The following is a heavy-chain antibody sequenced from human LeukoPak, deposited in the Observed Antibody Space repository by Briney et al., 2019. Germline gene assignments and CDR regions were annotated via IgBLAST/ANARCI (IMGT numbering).Heavy chain of an antibody. Sequence: PSETLSLTCTVSGDSISSSSYYWSWIRQPPGKGLEWIGYIYNSGITNYNPSLKSRVTISLDTSKNQFSLKLTSVTAADTAVYHCARVGYHYGSGSYIFDYWGQGTLVTVSS. D-gene: IGHD3-10*01. J-gene: IGHJ4*02. V-gene: IGHV4-61*01. CDR3: ARVGYHYGSGSYIFDY. CDR2: IYNSGIT. CDR1: GDSISSSSYY.